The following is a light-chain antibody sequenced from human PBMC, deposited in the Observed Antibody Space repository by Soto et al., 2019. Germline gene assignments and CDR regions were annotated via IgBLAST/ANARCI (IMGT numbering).Light chain of an antibody. V-gene: IGKV3-20*01. Sequence: EVVLTQSPGTLSLSPGDRATLSCRASQSVSTYFAWYQQKPGQAPRLLIYGASSRATGIPARFSGSGSGTDFTLTISRLEPEAFAVYYCLQYSNSPRTFGQGTKVEI. CDR1: QSVSTY. J-gene: IGKJ1*01. CDR3: LQYSNSPRT. CDR2: GAS.